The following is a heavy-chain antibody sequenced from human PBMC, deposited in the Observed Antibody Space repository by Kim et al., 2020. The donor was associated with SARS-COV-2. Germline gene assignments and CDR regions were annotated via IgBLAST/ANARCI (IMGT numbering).Heavy chain of an antibody. CDR1: GGSIRSTNFY. V-gene: IGHV4-39*01. D-gene: IGHD2-2*02. CDR2: LYYSGNT. J-gene: IGHJ3*02. CDR3: AWGHDYTDPPKDDPFHI. Sequence: SETLSLSCAVSGGSIRSTNFYWGWIRQPPGKGLEWIATLYYSGNTYYNPSLQSRVTISVDTSKNQFSLRLHSVTAADTAIYYCAWGHDYTDPPKDDPFHIWGQGTMVTVSS.